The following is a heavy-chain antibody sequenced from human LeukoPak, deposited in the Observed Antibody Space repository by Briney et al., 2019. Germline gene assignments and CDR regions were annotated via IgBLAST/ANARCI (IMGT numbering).Heavy chain of an antibody. CDR1: GYSIGSGYY. D-gene: IGHD2-15*01. J-gene: IGHJ3*02. CDR3: SKHSDYCSGGEVLDM. Sequence: SETLSLACAVSGYSIGSGYYWGWIRQPPGKGLEWIGSIYHSGSTYYNPSLKSRVTISVDPSKNQFSLKLSSVTAADTAVYFLSKHSDYCSGGEVLDMWRQQTVLTVSS. V-gene: IGHV4-38-2*01. CDR2: IYHSGST.